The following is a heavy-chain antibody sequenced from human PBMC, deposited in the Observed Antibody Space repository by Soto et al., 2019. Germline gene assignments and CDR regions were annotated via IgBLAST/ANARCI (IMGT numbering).Heavy chain of an antibody. V-gene: IGHV1-18*01. CDR1: GYTFTSYG. J-gene: IGHJ4*02. D-gene: IGHD2-15*01. CDR3: ARDPPLYCSGGSCYTWSLYFDY. CDR2: ISAYNGNT. Sequence: QVQLVQSGAEVKKPGASVKVSCKASGYTFTSYGISWVRQAPGQGLEWMGWISAYNGNTNYAQKLQGRVTMTTDTSTSTAYMELRSLGSDDTAVYYCARDPPLYCSGGSCYTWSLYFDYWGQGTLVTVSS.